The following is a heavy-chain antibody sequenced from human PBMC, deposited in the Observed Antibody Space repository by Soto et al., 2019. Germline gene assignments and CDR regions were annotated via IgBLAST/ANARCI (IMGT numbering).Heavy chain of an antibody. Sequence: ASVKASRKRSGYTYTSYYRRWVRQANRQGLEWMGIINPSGGATHAQKFQDRVTLTRDTSTSTVYMELGSLRSDDTAVYFCARVGNYYGSGTPRPHYNYAMDAWGQGTTVIVSS. CDR3: ARVGNYYGSGTPRPHYNYAMDA. J-gene: IGHJ6*02. V-gene: IGHV1-46*01. CDR2: INPSGGA. D-gene: IGHD3-10*01. CDR1: GYTYTSYY.